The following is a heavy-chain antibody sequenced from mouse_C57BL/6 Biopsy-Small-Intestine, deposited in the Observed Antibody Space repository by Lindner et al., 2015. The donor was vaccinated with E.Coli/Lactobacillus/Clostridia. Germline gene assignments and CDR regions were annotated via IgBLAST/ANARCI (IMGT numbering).Heavy chain of an antibody. Sequence: VQPQESGAELVKPGASVKLSCTASGFNIKDYYMHWVKQRTEQGLEWIGRIDPEDGETKYAPKFQGKATITADTSSNTAYLQLSSLTSEDTAVYYCARSYYYGSSVYYYAMDYWGQGTSVTVSS. CDR3: ARSYYYGSSVYYYAMDY. D-gene: IGHD1-1*01. CDR1: GFNIKDYY. V-gene: IGHV14-2*01. J-gene: IGHJ4*01. CDR2: IDPEDGET.